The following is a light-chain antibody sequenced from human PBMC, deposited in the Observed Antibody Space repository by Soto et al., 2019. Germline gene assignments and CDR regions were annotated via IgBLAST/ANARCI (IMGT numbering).Light chain of an antibody. Sequence: EIVLTQSPGTLSLSPGERATLSCRASQSVSSSFLAWYQQKPGQAPRLLIYGASSRATGIPARFSGSGSGTDFTLTISRLESEDVAVYYCQQYDSSPLTFGGGTKVEIK. CDR3: QQYDSSPLT. CDR2: GAS. CDR1: QSVSSSF. J-gene: IGKJ4*01. V-gene: IGKV3-20*01.